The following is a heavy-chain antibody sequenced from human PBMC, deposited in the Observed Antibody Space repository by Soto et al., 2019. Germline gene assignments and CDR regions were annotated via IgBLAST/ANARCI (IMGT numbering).Heavy chain of an antibody. Sequence: GESLKISCKGSGYSFTSYWISWVRQMPGKGLEWMGRIDPSDHETRYSPSFHGKVTISADRSINTAYLQWNSLEASDTAFYFCARSPRSSPYFDYWGQGALVTAPQ. CDR3: ARSPRSSPYFDY. CDR2: IDPSDHET. J-gene: IGHJ4*02. D-gene: IGHD6-13*01. V-gene: IGHV5-10-1*04. CDR1: GYSFTSYW.